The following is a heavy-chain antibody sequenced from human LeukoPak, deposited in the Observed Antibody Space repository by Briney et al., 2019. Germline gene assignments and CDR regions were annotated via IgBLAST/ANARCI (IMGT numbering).Heavy chain of an antibody. D-gene: IGHD5-18*01. CDR2: IRQDGNEI. CDR1: GFTFSSYW. Sequence: GESLRLSCAASGFTFSSYWMSWVRQAPGTGLEWVVNIRQDGNEIYYVDSVKGRFTISRDNSKNTLYLQMNSLRAEDTAVYYCASAGHTAMVNLGYYYYGMDVWGQGTTVTVSS. V-gene: IGHV3-7*03. J-gene: IGHJ6*02. CDR3: ASAGHTAMVNLGYYYYGMDV.